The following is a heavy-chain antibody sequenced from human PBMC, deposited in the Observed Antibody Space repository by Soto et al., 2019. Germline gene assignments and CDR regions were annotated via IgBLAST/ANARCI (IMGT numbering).Heavy chain of an antibody. CDR2: INPHGGST. D-gene: IGHD1-26*01. V-gene: IGHV1-46*01. CDR1: RDTFTSYY. J-gene: IGHJ5*02. Sequence: GASVKVSCKAPRDTFTSYYINWVRQAPGQGLEWMGVINPHGGSTAYAQKFKGRVTLTRDTSASTVYMEVSSLTSEDTAMYYCARSSGGNFGIIIEGTNWFAPWGHVTLFTV. CDR3: ARSSGGNFGIIIEGTNWFAP.